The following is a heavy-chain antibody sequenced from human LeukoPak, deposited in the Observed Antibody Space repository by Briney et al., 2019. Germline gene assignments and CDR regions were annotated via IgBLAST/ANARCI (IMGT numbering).Heavy chain of an antibody. CDR2: ISYDGRNN. Sequence: GTSLRLSRAASGFTFSSYVMHWVRQAPGKGLEWVAFISYDGRNNYYADSVKGRFTISRDNSKNTLYLQMNSLKPEDTAVYYCARGGEFQLLYGSDYWGQGTLVSVSS. V-gene: IGHV3-30*04. J-gene: IGHJ4*02. D-gene: IGHD2-2*02. CDR1: GFTFSSYV. CDR3: ARGGEFQLLYGSDY.